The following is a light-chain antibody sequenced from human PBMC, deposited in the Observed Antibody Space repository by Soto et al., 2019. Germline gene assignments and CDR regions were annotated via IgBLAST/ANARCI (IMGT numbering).Light chain of an antibody. J-gene: IGLJ1*01. Sequence: QSVLTQPPSVSGAPRQRVTISCTGSSSNIGAGYDVHWYQQLPGTAPQLRIYGNSNRPSGVPDRFSGSKSGTSASLAITGLQAEDEVDYYFLSYDGSLSGYVFGSGTKLTVL. CDR2: GNS. V-gene: IGLV1-40*01. CDR3: LSYDGSLSGYV. CDR1: SSNIGAGYD.